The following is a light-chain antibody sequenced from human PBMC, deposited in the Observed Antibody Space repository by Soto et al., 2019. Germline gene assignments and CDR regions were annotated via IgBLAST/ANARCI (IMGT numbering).Light chain of an antibody. J-gene: IGKJ4*01. CDR2: AAS. CDR3: QQAHTFPR. CDR1: QPISSW. V-gene: IGKV1-12*01. Sequence: DIQMTQSPSSVSASVGDRVTITCRASQPISSWVAWYQQTPGKAPKFLISAASSLPRGVPSRFSVSGSGTDFTLTISSLQPEDFATYYCQQAHTFPRFVGGNRVEI.